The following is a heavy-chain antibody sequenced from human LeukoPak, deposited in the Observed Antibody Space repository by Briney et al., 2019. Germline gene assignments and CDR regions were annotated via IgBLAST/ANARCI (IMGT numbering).Heavy chain of an antibody. D-gene: IGHD3-9*01. CDR3: AKGPRGYDILTGYCYFDY. J-gene: IGHJ4*02. Sequence: GGSLRLSCAASGLTFSSYSMNWVRQAPGKGLEWVSAISGSGGSTYYADSVKGRFTISRDNSKNTLYLQMNSLRAEDTAVYYCAKGPRGYDILTGYCYFDYWGQGTLVTVSS. CDR1: GLTFSSYS. CDR2: ISGSGGST. V-gene: IGHV3-23*01.